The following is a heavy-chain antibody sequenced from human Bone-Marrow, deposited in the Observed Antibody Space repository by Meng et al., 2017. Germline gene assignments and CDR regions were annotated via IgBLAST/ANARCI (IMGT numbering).Heavy chain of an antibody. J-gene: IGHJ4*02. CDR2: INHNGST. CDR3: ARGGYCSGGSCN. CDR1: GGSFSGYY. D-gene: IGHD2-15*01. V-gene: IGHV4-34*01. Sequence: QVQLQQWGAGLLKPSETLSLTCAVYGGSFSGYYWSWIRQPPGKGLEWIGEINHNGSTNYNPSLKSRVTISVDTSKNQFYLKLSPVTAADTAVYYCARGGYCSGGSCNWGQGTLVTVSS.